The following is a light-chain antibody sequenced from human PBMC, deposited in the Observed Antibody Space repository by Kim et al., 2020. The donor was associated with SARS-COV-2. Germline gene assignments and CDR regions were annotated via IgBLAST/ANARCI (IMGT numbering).Light chain of an antibody. V-gene: IGKV3-20*01. CDR1: QSVSSTY. CDR2: GTS. Sequence: EIVLTQSPGTLSLSPGERATLSCRTGQSVSSTYLAWYQRKPGQAPRLVIYGTSTRATGIPDRFSGSGSGTDFTLTISRLEPEDFAVYYCQHYGTSPPMYTFGQGTKLEI. J-gene: IGKJ2*01. CDR3: QHYGTSPPMYT.